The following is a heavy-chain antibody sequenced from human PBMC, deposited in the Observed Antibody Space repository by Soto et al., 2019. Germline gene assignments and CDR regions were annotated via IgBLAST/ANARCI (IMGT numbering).Heavy chain of an antibody. CDR3: ARDTSYSTDY. CDR2: INSDGSTT. J-gene: IGHJ4*02. V-gene: IGHV3-74*01. D-gene: IGHD2-2*01. CDR1: GFTFSSRW. Sequence: EVRLVESGGGLVQPGGSLRLSCATSGFTFSSRWMHWVRQAPGKGLVWVSYINSDGSTTTYADSVKGRFTISRDNAKNTVYLQTNSLRVDDTAVYYCARDTSYSTDYWGQGTLVTVSS.